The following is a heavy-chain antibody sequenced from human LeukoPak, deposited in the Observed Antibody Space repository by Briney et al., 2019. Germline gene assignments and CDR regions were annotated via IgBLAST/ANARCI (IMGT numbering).Heavy chain of an antibody. J-gene: IGHJ5*02. CDR3: ARDPLGSSSNWFDP. V-gene: IGHV1-69*06. CDR1: GGTFSSYA. D-gene: IGHD7-27*01. Sequence: ASVKVSCKASGGTFSSYAISWVRQAPGQGLEWMGGIIPIFGTANYAQKFQGRVTITADKSTSTDYMELSSLRSEDTAVYYCARDPLGSSSNWFDPWGQGTLVTVSS. CDR2: IIPIFGTA.